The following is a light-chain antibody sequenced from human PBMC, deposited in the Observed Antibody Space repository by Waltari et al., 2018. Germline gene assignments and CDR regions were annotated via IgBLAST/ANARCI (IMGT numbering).Light chain of an antibody. CDR2: STD. CDR3: LLYHGGVVI. J-gene: IGLJ2*01. Sequence: QTVVTQEPSLTVSPGGTVTLTCASSTGAVTSGFYPNWFQQKPGQAPTALIYSTDNKHSWTPARCSGSLLGGKAALTLSGVQPEDEAEYYCLLYHGGVVIFGGGTKLTVL. V-gene: IGLV7-43*01. CDR1: TGAVTSGFY.